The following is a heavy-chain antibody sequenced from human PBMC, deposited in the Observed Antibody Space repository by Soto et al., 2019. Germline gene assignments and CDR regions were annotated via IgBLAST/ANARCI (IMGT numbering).Heavy chain of an antibody. J-gene: IGHJ5*02. V-gene: IGHV5-51*01. D-gene: IGHD2-15*01. CDR3: ARRPKGLLDYFEP. CDR1: GYSFTNYW. Sequence: GESLKISCKGSGYSFTNYWIGWVRQMPGKGLEWMGIIYPGDSDTRYSPSFQAQVTISADKSINTAYLQWSSLKASDTAIYYCARRPKGLLDYFEPWGQGTLVTVSS. CDR2: IYPGDSDT.